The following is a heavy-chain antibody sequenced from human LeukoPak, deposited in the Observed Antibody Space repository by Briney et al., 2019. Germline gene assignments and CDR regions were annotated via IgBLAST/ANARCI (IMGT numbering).Heavy chain of an antibody. D-gene: IGHD6-6*01. Sequence: GESLKISCKGSGYSFTSYWIGWVRQMPGKGLEWMGIIYPGDSDTRYSPSFQGQVTISADKSISTAYLQWSSLKASDTAMYYCARPAVIAARPGYFDYWGQGTLVTVSS. J-gene: IGHJ4*02. V-gene: IGHV5-51*01. CDR2: IYPGDSDT. CDR3: ARPAVIAARPGYFDY. CDR1: GYSFTSYW.